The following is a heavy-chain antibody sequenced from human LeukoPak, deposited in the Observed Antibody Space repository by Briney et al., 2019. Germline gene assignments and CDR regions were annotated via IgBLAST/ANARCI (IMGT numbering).Heavy chain of an antibody. CDR2: ISYDGSNK. CDR1: EFTFSTYS. V-gene: IGHV3-30*18. J-gene: IGHJ5*02. CDR3: AKAQGDYYYDSSGYYGWFDP. Sequence: GGSLRLSCAASEFTFSTYSMNWVRQAPGKGLEWVAVISYDGSNKYYADSVKGRFTISRDNSKNTLYLQMNRLRAEDTAVYYCAKAQGDYYYDSSGYYGWFDPWGQGTLVTVSS. D-gene: IGHD3-22*01.